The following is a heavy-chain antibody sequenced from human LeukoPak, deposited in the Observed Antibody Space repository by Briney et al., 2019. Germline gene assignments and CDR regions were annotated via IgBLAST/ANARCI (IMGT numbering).Heavy chain of an antibody. D-gene: IGHD4-23*01. V-gene: IGHV3-11*04. Sequence: GGSLRPSCVASGFTFSDSYMAWVRQAPGKGLEWVSYISSGSSTIYYADSVSGRFTIFRDNAKNSLYLQMNSLRAEDTAVYYCAREDAVVTPPGFYYYGMDVWGQGTTVTVSS. J-gene: IGHJ6*02. CDR1: GFTFSDSY. CDR3: AREDAVVTPPGFYYYGMDV. CDR2: ISSGSSTI.